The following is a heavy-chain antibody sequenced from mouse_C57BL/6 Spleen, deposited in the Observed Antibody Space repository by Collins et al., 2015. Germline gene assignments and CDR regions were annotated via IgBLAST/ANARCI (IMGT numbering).Heavy chain of an antibody. V-gene: IGHV1-69*02. CDR3: ARRVYYDFFDY. CDR2: IDPSDSET. D-gene: IGHD2-4*01. CDR1: GYTFTGYW. Sequence: QVQLQQPGAELVKPGAPVKLSCKASGYTFTGYWMNWVKQRPGRGLEWIGRIDPSDSETHYNQKFKDKATLTVDKSSSTAYIQLSSLTSEDSAVYYCARRVYYDFFDYWGQGTTLTVSS. J-gene: IGHJ2*01.